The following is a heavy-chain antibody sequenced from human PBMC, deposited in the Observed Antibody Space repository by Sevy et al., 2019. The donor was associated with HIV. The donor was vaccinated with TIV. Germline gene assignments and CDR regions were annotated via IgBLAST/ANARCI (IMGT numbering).Heavy chain of an antibody. J-gene: IGHJ4*02. CDR3: AKDQGDYIWGTFRH. CDR1: AFTFKSYA. Sequence: GGSLRLSCAASAFTFKSYAMTWVRQAPGKGLEWISSISGSGGDTKYADSVKGRFTISRDNSKNTQYLQMNSLRAEDKAVYYCAKDQGDYIWGTFRHWGQGTLVTVSS. CDR2: ISGSGGDT. V-gene: IGHV3-23*01. D-gene: IGHD3-16*02.